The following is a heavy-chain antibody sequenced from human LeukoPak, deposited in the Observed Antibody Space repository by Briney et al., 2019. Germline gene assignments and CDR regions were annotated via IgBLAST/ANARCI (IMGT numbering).Heavy chain of an antibody. D-gene: IGHD3-10*01. CDR3: AREKSPYSGSAFDI. CDR1: GFTFDDYG. Sequence: RPGGSLRLSCAASGFTFDDYGMSWVRQAPGKGLEWVSGINWNGGSTGYADSVKGRFTISRDNAKNSLYLQMNSLRAEDTALYYCAREKSPYSGSAFDIWGQGTMVTVSS. V-gene: IGHV3-20*04. CDR2: INWNGGST. J-gene: IGHJ3*02.